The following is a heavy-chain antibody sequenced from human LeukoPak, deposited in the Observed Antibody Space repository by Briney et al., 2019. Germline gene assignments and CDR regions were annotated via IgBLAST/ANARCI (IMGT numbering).Heavy chain of an antibody. CDR1: GYTFTSYG. CDR3: ARGVTVAGTLGRPFDY. J-gene: IGHJ4*02. CDR2: ISAYNGNT. Sequence: ASVKVSCKASGYTFTSYGISWVRQAPGQGLEWMGWISAYNGNTNYAQKLQGRVTMTTDTSTSTAYMELRSLRSEDTAVYYCARGVTVAGTLGRPFDYWGQGTLVTVSS. V-gene: IGHV1-18*01. D-gene: IGHD6-19*01.